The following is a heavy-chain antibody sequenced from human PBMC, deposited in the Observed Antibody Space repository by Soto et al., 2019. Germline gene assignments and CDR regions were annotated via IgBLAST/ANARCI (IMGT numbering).Heavy chain of an antibody. D-gene: IGHD3-22*01. Sequence: QVQLQESGPGLVKPSGTLSLTCAVSGGSISSSNWWSWVRQPPGKGLEWIGAIYHSGSTNYNPSLKSRVTISVDKSKNQFSQKLSSVTVAVSAVYDCARDLAVGYYSSGLCGQGTLVTVSS. CDR2: IYHSGST. J-gene: IGHJ4*02. V-gene: IGHV4-4*02. CDR1: GGSISSSNW. CDR3: ARDLAVGYYSSGL.